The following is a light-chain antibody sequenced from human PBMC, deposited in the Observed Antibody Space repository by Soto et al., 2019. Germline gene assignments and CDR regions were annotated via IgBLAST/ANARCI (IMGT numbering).Light chain of an antibody. CDR1: QSVLYSSNNKNY. CDR2: WAS. J-gene: IGKJ2*01. V-gene: IGKV4-1*01. Sequence: DIVMTQSPDSLAVSLGERATIICKSSQSVLYSSNNKNYLTWYQHKPGQPPKLLIYWASTRESGVPDRFSGSGSGTDFTLTNRSQQPEDVAIYYCQPYYTIPHTFGHGTKLQIK. CDR3: QPYYTIPHT.